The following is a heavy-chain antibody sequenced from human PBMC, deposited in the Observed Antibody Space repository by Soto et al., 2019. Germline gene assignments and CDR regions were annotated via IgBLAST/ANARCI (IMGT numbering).Heavy chain of an antibody. J-gene: IGHJ6*02. CDR1: GFTFSGYS. CDR2: ISYDGSNK. V-gene: IGHV3-30*03. D-gene: IGHD2-15*01. Sequence: PGGSLRLSCAASGFTFSGYSMNWVRQAPGKGLEWVAVISYDGSNKYYADSVKGRFTISRDNSKNTLYLQMNSLRAEDTAVYYCARELVVVAANGEYYYGMDVWGQGTTVTVSS. CDR3: ARELVVVAANGEYYYGMDV.